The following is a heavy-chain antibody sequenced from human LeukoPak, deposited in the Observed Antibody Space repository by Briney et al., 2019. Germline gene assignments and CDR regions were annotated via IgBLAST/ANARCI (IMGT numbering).Heavy chain of an antibody. CDR3: ATDQRNAFDY. V-gene: IGHV3-48*02. CDR1: GFSFIDYP. J-gene: IGHJ4*02. CDR2: IHTTAEGAKYA. D-gene: IGHD1-1*01. Sequence: GGSLRLSCANSGFSFIDYPMNWVRQAPGKGLEWISNIHTTAEGAKYAYYADSVKGRVTISRDDGKNTLYLHMNSLRDDDTAVYYCATDQRNAFDYWGQGILVTVSS.